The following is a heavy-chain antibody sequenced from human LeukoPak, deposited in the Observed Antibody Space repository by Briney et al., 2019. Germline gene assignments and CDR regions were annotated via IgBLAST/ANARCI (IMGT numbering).Heavy chain of an antibody. CDR2: FDPEDGET. CDR1: GYTLTELS. V-gene: IGHV1-24*01. CDR3: PRDYGDSLYFDY. D-gene: IGHD2-21*02. J-gene: IGHJ4*02. Sequence: ASVKVSCKVSGYTLTELSMHWVRQAPGKGLEWMGGFDPEDGETIYAQKFQGRLNMTEATSTDTAYMELSSLRSEDTAVYYCPRDYGDSLYFDYWGQGTLLTVPS.